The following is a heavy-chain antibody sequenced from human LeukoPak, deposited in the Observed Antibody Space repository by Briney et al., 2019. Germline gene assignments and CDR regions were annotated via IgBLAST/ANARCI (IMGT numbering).Heavy chain of an antibody. V-gene: IGHV3-30*04. D-gene: IGHD6-6*01. CDR1: GFTFSSYA. Sequence: GGSLRLSCAASGFTFSSYAMHWVRQAPGKGLEWVAVISYDGSNKYYADSVKGRFTISRDNSKSTLYLQMNSLRAEDTAVYYCARAGSSSSDYYYYGMDVWGQGTTVTVSS. J-gene: IGHJ6*02. CDR2: ISYDGSNK. CDR3: ARAGSSSSDYYYYGMDV.